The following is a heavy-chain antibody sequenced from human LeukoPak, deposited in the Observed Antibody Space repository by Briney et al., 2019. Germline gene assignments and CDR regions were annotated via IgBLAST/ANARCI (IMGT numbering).Heavy chain of an antibody. V-gene: IGHV5-51*01. CDR3: ARPDYGDYLFYFDY. Sequence: GESLKISCKGSGSHFTSYGIGWVRQVPGKGLEWMGIIYPGDSDTRYSPSFQGQVTISADKSISIAYLQWSSLKASDAAMYYCARPDYGDYLFYFDYWGQGTLVTVSS. CDR1: GSHFTSYG. CDR2: IYPGDSDT. J-gene: IGHJ4*02. D-gene: IGHD4-17*01.